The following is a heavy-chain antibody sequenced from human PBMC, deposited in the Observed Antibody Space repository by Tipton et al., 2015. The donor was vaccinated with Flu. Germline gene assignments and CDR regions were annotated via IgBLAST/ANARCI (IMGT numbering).Heavy chain of an antibody. CDR1: GYTFTSYD. D-gene: IGHD6-6*01. CDR3: AISSIAASYYYYYMDV. Sequence: QLVQSGAEVKKPGASVKVSCKASGYTFTSYDINWVRQATGQGLEWMGWMNPNSGNTNYAQKLQGRVTMTTDTSTSTAYMELRSLRSDDTAVYYCAISSIAASYYYYYMDVWGKGTTVTVSS. J-gene: IGHJ6*03. CDR2: MNPNSGNT. V-gene: IGHV1-18*01.